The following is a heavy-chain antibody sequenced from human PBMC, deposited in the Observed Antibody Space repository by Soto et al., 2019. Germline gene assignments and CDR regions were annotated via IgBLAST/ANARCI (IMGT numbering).Heavy chain of an antibody. CDR3: AKGTHRFLEWLFLGLY. J-gene: IGHJ4*02. CDR2: ISGSGGST. CDR1: GFTFSSYA. Sequence: GGSLRLSCAASGFTFSSYAMSWVRQAPGKGLEWVSAISGSGGSTYYADSVKGRFTISRDNSKNTLYLQMNSLRAEDTAVYYCAKGTHRFLEWLFLGLYWGQGTLVTVSS. V-gene: IGHV3-23*01. D-gene: IGHD3-3*01.